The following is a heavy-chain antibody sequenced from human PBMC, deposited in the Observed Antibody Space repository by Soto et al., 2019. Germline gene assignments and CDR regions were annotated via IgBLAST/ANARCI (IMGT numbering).Heavy chain of an antibody. CDR1: GFTFSSYA. CDR3: AKGPLPISTTLWFDY. Sequence: QVQLVESGGGVVQPGRSLRLSCAASGFTFSSYAMHWVRQAPGKGLEWVAVISYDGSNKYYADSVKGRFTISRDNSKNKLYLQMNSVRAEDTAVYYCAKGPLPISTTLWFDYGGEGTLVTVSS. J-gene: IGHJ4*02. CDR2: ISYDGSNK. D-gene: IGHD2-2*01. V-gene: IGHV3-30-3*01.